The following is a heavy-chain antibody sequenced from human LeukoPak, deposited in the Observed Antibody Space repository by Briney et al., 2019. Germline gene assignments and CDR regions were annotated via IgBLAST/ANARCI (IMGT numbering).Heavy chain of an antibody. V-gene: IGHV3-66*01. J-gene: IGHJ3*02. Sequence: GGSLRLSCAASGFTFSSYAMSWVRQAPGKGLEWVSVIYSGGSTYYADSVKGRFTISRDNSKNTLYLQMNSLRAEDTAVYYCARARRLFTGNDAFDIWGQGTMVTVSS. CDR3: ARARRLFTGNDAFDI. D-gene: IGHD1-14*01. CDR2: IYSGGST. CDR1: GFTFSSYA.